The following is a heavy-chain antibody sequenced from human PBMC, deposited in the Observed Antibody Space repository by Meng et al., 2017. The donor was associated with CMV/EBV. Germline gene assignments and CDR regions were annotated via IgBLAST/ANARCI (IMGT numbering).Heavy chain of an antibody. J-gene: IGHJ4*02. V-gene: IGHV3-11*04. CDR2: ISSSGSTI. CDR3: ARAQTRGRWLQSAKY. D-gene: IGHD5-24*01. CDR1: GFTFSDYY. Sequence: GESLKISCAASGFTFSDYYMSWIRQAPGKGLEWVSYISSSGSTIYYADSVKGRFTISRDNAKNSLYLQMNSLRAEDTAVYYCARAQTRGRWLQSAKYWGQGTLVTVSS.